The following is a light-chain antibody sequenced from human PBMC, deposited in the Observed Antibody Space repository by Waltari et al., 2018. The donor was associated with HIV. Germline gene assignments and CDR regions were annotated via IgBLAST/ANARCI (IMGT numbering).Light chain of an antibody. Sequence: DIQMTQSPSSLSASVGDRVTITCRASRFISNYLAWYQQKPGRVPKLLIYAASTLQSGVPSRFSGSGYGTDFTLTISSLQPEDVATYYCQKYNSAPPWTFGQGTTVEIK. CDR2: AAS. V-gene: IGKV1-27*01. J-gene: IGKJ1*01. CDR3: QKYNSAPPWT. CDR1: RFISNY.